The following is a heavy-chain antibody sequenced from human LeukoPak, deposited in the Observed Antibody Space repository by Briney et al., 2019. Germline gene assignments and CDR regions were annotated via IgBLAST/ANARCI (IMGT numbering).Heavy chain of an antibody. CDR2: IYYSGST. V-gene: IGHV4-39*07. J-gene: IGHJ4*02. CDR1: GGSISSSSYY. D-gene: IGHD6-13*01. CDR3: ARGFRAAAGT. Sequence: SETLSLTCTVSGGSISSSSYYWGWIRQPPGKGLEWIGSIYYSGSTNYNPSLKSRVTISVDTSKNQFSLKLSSVTAADTAVYYCARGFRAAAGTWGQGTLVTVSS.